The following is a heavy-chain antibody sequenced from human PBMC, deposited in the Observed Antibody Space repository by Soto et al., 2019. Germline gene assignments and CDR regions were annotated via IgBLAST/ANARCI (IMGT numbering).Heavy chain of an antibody. V-gene: IGHV1-3*01. CDR2: INAGNGNT. CDR1: GYIFTGYF. Sequence: ASVKVSCKASGYIFTGYFIHWVRQTPGQRLQWMGWINAGNGNTIYSQKFQGRVTITRDTSASTAYMELSSLRSEDTAVYYCARDALGDYYDSSGPFDYWGQGTLVTVSS. D-gene: IGHD3-22*01. J-gene: IGHJ4*02. CDR3: ARDALGDYYDSSGPFDY.